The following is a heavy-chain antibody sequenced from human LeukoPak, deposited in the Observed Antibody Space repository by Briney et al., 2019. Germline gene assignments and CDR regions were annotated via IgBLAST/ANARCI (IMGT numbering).Heavy chain of an antibody. V-gene: IGHV3-30-3*01. J-gene: IGHJ4*02. D-gene: IGHD3-10*01. CDR2: LSSDGSNK. CDR3: AKYYSTSGSSGGRVFDY. Sequence: GRSLSLSCAASGFTFSNYTMHWVRQAPGKGLEWVAVLSSDGSNKYYADSVKGRFTISRDNSKNTLFLQMNSLRAEDTAVYYCAKYYSTSGSSGGRVFDYWGQGTLVPVSS. CDR1: GFTFSNYT.